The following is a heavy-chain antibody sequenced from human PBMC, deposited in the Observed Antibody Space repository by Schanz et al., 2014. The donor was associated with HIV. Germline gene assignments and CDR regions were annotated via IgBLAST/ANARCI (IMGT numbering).Heavy chain of an antibody. D-gene: IGHD4-17*01. V-gene: IGHV3-30-3*01. CDR2: ISYDGSIK. Sequence: QVQLVESGGGVVQPGRSLRLSCVASGFTFSSYAMHWVRQAPGKGLEWVAIISYDGSIKKYADSVKGRFTISRDNSKNTLYLQMNSLRVEDTAVYYCAKNGDYAFYYFAYWGQGTLVTVSS. J-gene: IGHJ4*02. CDR3: AKNGDYAFYYFAY. CDR1: GFTFSSYA.